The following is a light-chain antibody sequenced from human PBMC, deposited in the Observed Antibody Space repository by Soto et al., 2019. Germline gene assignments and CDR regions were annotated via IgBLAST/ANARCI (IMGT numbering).Light chain of an antibody. J-gene: IGLJ1*01. CDR2: EVS. CDR1: SSDIGAYIY. CDR3: SLYAGSNNFV. V-gene: IGLV2-8*01. Sequence: ALTQPPSASGSPGQSVTISCTGTSSDIGAYIYVSWYQQHPGKAPKLMISEVSRRPSGVPERFSGSKSGNTASLTASGLQADDEAHYYCSLYAGSNNFVFGTGTKVTVL.